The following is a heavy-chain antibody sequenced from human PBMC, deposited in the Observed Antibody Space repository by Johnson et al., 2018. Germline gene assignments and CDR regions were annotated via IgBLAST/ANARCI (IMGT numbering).Heavy chain of an antibody. J-gene: IGHJ3*01. Sequence: VQLVQSGGGLVQPGRSLRLSCAASGFTFDDYAMHWVRQAPGKGLEWVSGISWNSGTLVYADSVKGRFTISRDNAKNSLYLQMNSLRDEDTAVYYCARSIVGAVWGQGTMVTVSS. CDR1: GFTFDDYA. CDR2: ISWNSGTL. D-gene: IGHD1-26*01. V-gene: IGHV3-9*01. CDR3: ARSIVGAV.